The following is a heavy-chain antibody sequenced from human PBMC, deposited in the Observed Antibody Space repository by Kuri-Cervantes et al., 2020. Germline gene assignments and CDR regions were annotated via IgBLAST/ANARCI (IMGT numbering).Heavy chain of an antibody. CDR1: GYSISSGYF. J-gene: IGHJ6*02. V-gene: IGHV4-38-2*02. CDR3: ARTRYDILTGYFYYYYGMDV. Sequence: SETLSLTCTVSGYSISSGYFWGWIRQPPGKGLEWIASIYHSGTTYYNPSLKSRVTISADTTKNQFSLKLSSVTAADTAVYYCARTRYDILTGYFYYYYGMDVWGQGTTVTVSS. D-gene: IGHD3-9*01. CDR2: IYHSGTT.